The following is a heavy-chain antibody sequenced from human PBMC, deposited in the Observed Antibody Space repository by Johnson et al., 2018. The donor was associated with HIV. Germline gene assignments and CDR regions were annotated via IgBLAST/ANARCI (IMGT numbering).Heavy chain of an antibody. J-gene: IGHJ3*02. D-gene: IGHD4-17*01. Sequence: VQLVESGGGLVQPGGSLRLSCAASGFTVSSNYMSWVRQAPGKGLEWVSVFYSGGFTYYADPVKGRFTISRDNSKNTLYLQMSSLRAADTAVYYCARGGYGEVFDIWGKGTMVTVSS. V-gene: IGHV3-66*01. CDR1: GFTVSSNY. CDR3: ARGGYGEVFDI. CDR2: FYSGGFT.